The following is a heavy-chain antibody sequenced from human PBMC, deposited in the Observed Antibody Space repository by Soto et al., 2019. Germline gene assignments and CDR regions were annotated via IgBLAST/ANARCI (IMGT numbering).Heavy chain of an antibody. CDR3: ARGSSSGWYYFDS. CDR1: GFTFSTYA. CDR2: MSHDGSNE. V-gene: IGHV3-30*04. D-gene: IGHD6-19*01. Sequence: QVQLVEFGGGVVQPGRSLRLSCAASGFTFSTYAMHWVRQAPGMGLEWVAVMSHDGSNEYYADSVKGRFTIYRDNSKDTLYLQMNSLRDEDTAVYFCARGSSSGWYYFDSWGRGTLVTVSS. J-gene: IGHJ4*02.